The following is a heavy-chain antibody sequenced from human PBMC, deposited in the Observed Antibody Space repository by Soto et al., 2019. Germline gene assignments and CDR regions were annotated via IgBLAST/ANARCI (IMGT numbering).Heavy chain of an antibody. CDR2: ISGSGGST. CDR3: AKDPSYDILAGYYYWFDP. D-gene: IGHD3-9*01. J-gene: IGHJ5*02. V-gene: IGHV3-23*01. CDR1: GFTFSSYA. Sequence: GGSLRLSCAASGFTFSSYAMSWVRQAPGKGLEWVSAISGSGGSTYYADSVKGRFTISRDNSKNTLYLQMNSLRAEDTAVYYCAKDPSYDILAGYYYWFDPWGQGTLVTVSS.